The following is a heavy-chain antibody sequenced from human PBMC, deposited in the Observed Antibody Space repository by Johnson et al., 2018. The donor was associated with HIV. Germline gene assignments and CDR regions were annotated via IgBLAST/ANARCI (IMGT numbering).Heavy chain of an antibody. V-gene: IGHV3-7*01. CDR1: GFSIRGHW. CDR3: ARVPEGDDDAFDI. D-gene: IGHD2-21*01. Sequence: VQLVESGGGLVQPGGSLRLSCAASGFSIRGHWMSWVRQAPGKGLEWVANIKQDGSEKYEVDSVKGRFTISRDNAKNSLYLQMNSLRAEDTAVYYCARVPEGDDDAFDIWGQGTMVTVSS. J-gene: IGHJ3*02. CDR2: IKQDGSEK.